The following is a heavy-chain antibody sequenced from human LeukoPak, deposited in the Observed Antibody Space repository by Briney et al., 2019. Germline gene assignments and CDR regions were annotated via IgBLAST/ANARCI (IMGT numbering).Heavy chain of an antibody. CDR3: AKDPTVLLWFGELSSEYFQH. Sequence: GGSLRLSCAASGFTFSSYAMSWVRQAPGKGLEWVSAISGSGGSTYYADSVKGRFTISRDNSKNTLYLQMNSLRAEDTAVYYCAKDPTVLLWFGELSSEYFQHWGQGTLVTVSS. V-gene: IGHV3-23*01. D-gene: IGHD3-10*01. J-gene: IGHJ1*01. CDR2: ISGSGGST. CDR1: GFTFSSYA.